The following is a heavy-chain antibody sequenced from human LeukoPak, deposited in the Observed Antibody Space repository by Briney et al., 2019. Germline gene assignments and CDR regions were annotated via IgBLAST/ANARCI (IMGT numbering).Heavy chain of an antibody. Sequence: GGSLRLSCAASGFTFSSYAMSWVRQAPGKGLEWVSAISGSGGSTYYADSVRGRFTISRDNSKNTLYLQMNSLRAEDTAVYYCAKDQDSSGSEPFDYWGQGTLVTVSS. D-gene: IGHD6-19*01. CDR3: AKDQDSSGSEPFDY. CDR1: GFTFSSYA. CDR2: ISGSGGST. J-gene: IGHJ4*02. V-gene: IGHV3-23*01.